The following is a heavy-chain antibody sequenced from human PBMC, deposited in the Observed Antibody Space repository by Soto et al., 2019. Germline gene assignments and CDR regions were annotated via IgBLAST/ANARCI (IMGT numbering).Heavy chain of an antibody. CDR2: IYYSGST. J-gene: IGHJ6*02. CDR3: ARDSSAVAGTDYYYGMDV. D-gene: IGHD6-19*01. Sequence: SETLSLTCTVSCGSISSGGYYWSWIRQHPGKGLEWIGYIYYSGSTYYNPSLKSRVTISVDTSKNQFSLKLSSVTAADTAVYYCARDSSAVAGTDYYYGMDVWGQGTTVTVS. V-gene: IGHV4-31*03. CDR1: CGSISSGGYY.